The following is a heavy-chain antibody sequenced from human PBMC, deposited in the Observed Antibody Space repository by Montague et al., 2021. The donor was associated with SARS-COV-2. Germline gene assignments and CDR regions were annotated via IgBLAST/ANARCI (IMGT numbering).Heavy chain of an antibody. CDR3: ATEGAAAGFDF. CDR2: INHSGST. CDR1: GGSFSGYY. Sequence: SETLSLTCAVYGGSFSGYYWNWIRQPPGKGLEWIGEINHSGSTNYNPSLKSRVTMSVDTSKNQFSLKLSSVTAADTAVYYCATEGAAAGFDFWGQGILVTVSS. V-gene: IGHV4-34*01. D-gene: IGHD6-13*01. J-gene: IGHJ4*02.